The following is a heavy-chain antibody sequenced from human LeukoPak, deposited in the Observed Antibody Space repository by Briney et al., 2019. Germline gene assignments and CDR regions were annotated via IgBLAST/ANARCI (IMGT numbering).Heavy chain of an antibody. Sequence: SETLSLTCTVSGGSIRSYYWNWIRQPPGKGLEWIGYIYYSGSTNYNPSLKSRVTISVDTSKNQFSLKLSSVTAADTAVYYCARRLYGDYIDAFDIWGQGTMVTVSS. CDR2: IYYSGST. CDR3: ARRLYGDYIDAFDI. J-gene: IGHJ3*02. CDR1: GGSIRSYY. V-gene: IGHV4-59*08. D-gene: IGHD4-17*01.